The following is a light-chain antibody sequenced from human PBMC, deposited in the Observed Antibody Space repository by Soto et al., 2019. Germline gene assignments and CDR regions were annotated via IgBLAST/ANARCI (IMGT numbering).Light chain of an antibody. CDR1: QSVSSN. V-gene: IGKV3-15*01. J-gene: IGKJ4*01. CDR3: QQYNNWPLT. CDR2: GAS. Sequence: TQSPATLSLSPGERATLSCRASQSVSSNLAWYQQKRGQAPRLLIYGASTRATGIPARFSGSGSGTEFTLTISSLQSEDFAVYYCQQYNNWPLTFGGGTKVDNK.